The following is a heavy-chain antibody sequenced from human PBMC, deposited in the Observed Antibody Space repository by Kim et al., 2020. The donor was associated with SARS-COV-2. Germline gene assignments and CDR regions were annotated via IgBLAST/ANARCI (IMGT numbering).Heavy chain of an antibody. CDR1: GGSISSYY. V-gene: IGHV4-59*01. CDR2: IYYSGST. Sequence: SETLSLTCTVSGGSISSYYWSWIRQPPGKGLEWNGYIYYSGSTNYNPSLKSRVTISVDTSKNQFSLKLSSVTAADTAVYYCARAAVAGPYNWFDPWGQGTLVTVSS. J-gene: IGHJ5*02. CDR3: ARAAVAGPYNWFDP. D-gene: IGHD6-19*01.